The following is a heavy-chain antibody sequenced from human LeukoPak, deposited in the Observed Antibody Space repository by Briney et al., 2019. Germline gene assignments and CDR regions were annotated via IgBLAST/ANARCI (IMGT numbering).Heavy chain of an antibody. CDR2: ISSKNVI. CDR3: ARPLESYYYMDV. CDR1: GFTFSRYS. D-gene: IGHD3-3*01. J-gene: IGHJ6*03. V-gene: IGHV3-48*04. Sequence: GGSLRLSCAASGFTFSRYSMNWVRQAPGKGLEWVSYISSKNVIYYADSVKGRFTISRDNAKNALYLQMNSLRAEDTAVYYCARPLESYYYMDVWGKGTTVTVSS.